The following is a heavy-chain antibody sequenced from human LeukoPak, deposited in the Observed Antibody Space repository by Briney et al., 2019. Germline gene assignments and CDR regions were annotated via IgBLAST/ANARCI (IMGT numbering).Heavy chain of an antibody. D-gene: IGHD3-10*01. V-gene: IGHV1-69*04. CDR2: IIPILGIA. Sequence: GASVKVSCKASGGTFSSYAISWVRQAPGQGLEWMGRIIPILGIANYAQKFQGRVTITADKSTSTAYMELSSLRSEDTAVYYCARVVHGSGSYYNGNDYWGQGTLVTVSS. CDR3: ARVVHGSGSYYNGNDY. CDR1: GGTFSSYA. J-gene: IGHJ4*02.